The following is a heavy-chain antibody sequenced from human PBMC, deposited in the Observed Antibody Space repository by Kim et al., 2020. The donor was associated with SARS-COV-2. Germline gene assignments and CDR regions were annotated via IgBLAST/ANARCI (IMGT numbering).Heavy chain of an antibody. J-gene: IGHJ6*02. V-gene: IGHV1-8*01. D-gene: IGHD2-21*02. CDR1: GYTFTSYD. Sequence: ASVKVSCKASGYTFTSYDINWVRQATGQGLEWMGWMNPNSGNTGYAQKFQGRVTMTRNTSISTAYMELSSLRSEDTAVYYCARKHCGGDCYSVVYYYYGIDVRGQGATVAVSS. CDR3: ARKHCGGDCYSVVYYYYGIDV. CDR2: MNPNSGNT.